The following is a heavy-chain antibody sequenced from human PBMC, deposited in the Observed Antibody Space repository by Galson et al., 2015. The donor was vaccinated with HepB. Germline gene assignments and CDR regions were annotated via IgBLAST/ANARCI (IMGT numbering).Heavy chain of an antibody. CDR2: ISYDGSNK. CDR3: ATPMSRGTYYMHY. D-gene: IGHD1-26*01. CDR1: GFTFSRYA. V-gene: IGHV3-30-3*01. Sequence: SLRLSCAASGFTFSRYAMHWVRQAPGKGLEWVAVISYDGSNKKYADSVKGRFTISRDNSKNTVYLQMNSLSAEDTAVYYCATPMSRGTYYMHYWGQGTLVTASS. J-gene: IGHJ4*02.